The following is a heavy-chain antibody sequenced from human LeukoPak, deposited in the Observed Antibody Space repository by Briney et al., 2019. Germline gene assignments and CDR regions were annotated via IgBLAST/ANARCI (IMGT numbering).Heavy chain of an antibody. J-gene: IGHJ4*02. Sequence: PSETLSLTCTVSGGSISNYYWSWIRQPPGKGLEWIGYFSYSGSTNYNPSLKSRVTVSVDTSKNQFSLKLSSVTAADTAVYYCARDYGDYFDWGQGTLVTVSS. CDR1: GGSISNYY. CDR2: FSYSGST. D-gene: IGHD4-17*01. CDR3: ARDYGDYFD. V-gene: IGHV4-59*08.